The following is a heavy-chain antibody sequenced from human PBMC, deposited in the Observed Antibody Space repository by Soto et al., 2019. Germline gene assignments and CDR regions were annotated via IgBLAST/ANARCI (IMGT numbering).Heavy chain of an antibody. D-gene: IGHD6-19*01. CDR1: GGSISSYY. Sequence: QVQLQESGPGLVKPSETLSLTCTVSGGSISSYYWSWIRQPPGKGLEWIGYIYYSGSTNYNPSLKSRVTISVDTSKNQFALKLSSVTAADTAVYYCARARCSSGWCWFDPWGQGTLVTVSS. CDR3: ARARCSSGWCWFDP. V-gene: IGHV4-59*01. CDR2: IYYSGST. J-gene: IGHJ5*02.